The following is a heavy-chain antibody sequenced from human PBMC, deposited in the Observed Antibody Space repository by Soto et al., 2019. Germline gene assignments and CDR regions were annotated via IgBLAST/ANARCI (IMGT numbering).Heavy chain of an antibody. CDR2: FDPEDGET. CDR1: GYTLTELS. CDR3: ATVAPPNRLTMMDENWFDP. J-gene: IGHJ5*02. V-gene: IGHV1-24*01. D-gene: IGHD3-22*01. Sequence: ASVKVSCKVSGYTLTELSMHWVRQAPGKGLEWMGGFDPEDGETIYAQKFQGRVTMTEDTSTDTAYMELSSLRSEDTAVYYCATVAPPNRLTMMDENWFDPWGQGTLVTVYS.